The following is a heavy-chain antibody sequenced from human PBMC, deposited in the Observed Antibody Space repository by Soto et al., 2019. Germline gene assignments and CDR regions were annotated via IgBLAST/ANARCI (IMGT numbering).Heavy chain of an antibody. D-gene: IGHD6-13*01. CDR2: ISYDGNIK. V-gene: IGHV3-30*18. Sequence: GGSLRLSCAASGFTFSSYGMHWVRQAPGKGLEWVAVISYDGNIKYYADSVKGRFTISRDNSKSTMYLQMNSLRAEDTAVYYCAKERSSSWYYFDYWGQGTLVTVSS. J-gene: IGHJ4*02. CDR3: AKERSSSWYYFDY. CDR1: GFTFSSYG.